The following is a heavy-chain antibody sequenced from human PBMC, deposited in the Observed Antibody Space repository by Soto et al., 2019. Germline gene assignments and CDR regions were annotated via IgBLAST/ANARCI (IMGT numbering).Heavy chain of an antibody. V-gene: IGHV4-39*01. Sequence: PPETLSLTCTVSGGSISSSSYYWGWIRHPPGKGLEWIGSIYYSGNTYYNPSLKSRVTISVDTSKNQFSLKLSSVTAADTAVYYCARQWGDYVCDYWGQGTLVTVSS. D-gene: IGHD3-16*01. CDR3: ARQWGDYVCDY. J-gene: IGHJ4*02. CDR2: IYYSGNT. CDR1: GGSISSSSYY.